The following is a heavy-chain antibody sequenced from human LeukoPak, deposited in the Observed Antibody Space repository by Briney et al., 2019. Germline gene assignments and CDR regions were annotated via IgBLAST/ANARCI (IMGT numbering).Heavy chain of an antibody. CDR1: GYTFTGYY. CDR2: INPSSGGT. Sequence: ASVKVSCKASGYTFTGYYMHWVRQAPGQGLEWMGWINPSSGGTNYAQKFQGRVTMTRDTSISTAYMELSRLRSDDTAVYYCARSLYYYGSGSYYGNYWGQGTLVTVSS. D-gene: IGHD3-10*01. V-gene: IGHV1-2*02. J-gene: IGHJ4*02. CDR3: ARSLYYYGSGSYYGNY.